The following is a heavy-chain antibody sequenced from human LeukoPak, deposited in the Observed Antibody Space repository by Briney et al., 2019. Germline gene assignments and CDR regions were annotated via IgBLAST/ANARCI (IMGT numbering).Heavy chain of an antibody. Sequence: SETLSLTCAVSGGSISSSNWWSWVRQPPGKGLEWIGEIYHSGSTNYNPSLKSRVTISVDKSKNQFSLKLSSVTAADTAVYYCARDCSGGSCYSKNYYYYHGMDVWGQGTAVTVSS. V-gene: IGHV4-4*02. J-gene: IGHJ6*02. CDR3: ARDCSGGSCYSKNYYYYHGMDV. D-gene: IGHD2-15*01. CDR1: GGSISSSNW. CDR2: IYHSGST.